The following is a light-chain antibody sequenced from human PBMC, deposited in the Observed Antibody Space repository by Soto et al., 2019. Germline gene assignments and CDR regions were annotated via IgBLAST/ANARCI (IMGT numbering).Light chain of an antibody. CDR3: QESPRT. Sequence: EIVMTQSPATLSVSPGERATLSCRASQSVSSNLAWYQQKPGQPPRLLIYGASSRATGIPDRFSGSGSGTDFTLTISRLEPEDFAVYYCQESPRTLGQGTKVDIK. CDR1: QSVSSN. CDR2: GAS. J-gene: IGKJ1*01. V-gene: IGKV3D-15*01.